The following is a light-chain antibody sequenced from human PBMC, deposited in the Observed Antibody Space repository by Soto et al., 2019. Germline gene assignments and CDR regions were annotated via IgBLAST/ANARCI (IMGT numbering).Light chain of an antibody. V-gene: IGLV2-14*02. CDR1: SSDVGSYNL. CDR2: EGS. Sequence: QSALTQPASVSGSPGQSITISCTGTSSDVGSYNLVSWYQQHPGKAPKLMIYEGSKRPSGVSNRFSASKSGNTASLTVSGLQAEDEADYYCSSHGGSDNFYVFGTGTKLTVL. J-gene: IGLJ1*01. CDR3: SSHGGSDNFYV.